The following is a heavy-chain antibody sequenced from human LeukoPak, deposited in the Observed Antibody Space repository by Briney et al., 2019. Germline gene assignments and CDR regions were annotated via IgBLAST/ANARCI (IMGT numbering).Heavy chain of an antibody. CDR2: ISLTGQT. J-gene: IGHJ4*02. Sequence: PSGTLSLTSGVSGGSIRSTNWWSWVRQSPGQGLEWIGEISLTGQTNYNPSLSGRVTILLDESSNHLSLHLTSVTAADTATYYCSRESGAFCPFGYWGQGTLVIVPS. V-gene: IGHV4-4*02. CDR1: GGSIRSTNW. D-gene: IGHD1-26*01. CDR3: SRESGAFCPFGY.